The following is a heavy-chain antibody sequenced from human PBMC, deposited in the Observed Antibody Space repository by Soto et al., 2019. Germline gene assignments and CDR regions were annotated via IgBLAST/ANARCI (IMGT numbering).Heavy chain of an antibody. Sequence: GGSLRLSCAASGFTFSSYSMNWVRQAPGKGLEWVSYISSSSSTIYYADSVKGRFTISRDNAKNSLYLQMNSLRDEDTAVYYCAESYDFWSGYLEYWGQGTPVTVSS. CDR2: ISSSSSTI. CDR1: GFTFSSYS. J-gene: IGHJ4*02. CDR3: AESYDFWSGYLEY. V-gene: IGHV3-48*02. D-gene: IGHD3-3*01.